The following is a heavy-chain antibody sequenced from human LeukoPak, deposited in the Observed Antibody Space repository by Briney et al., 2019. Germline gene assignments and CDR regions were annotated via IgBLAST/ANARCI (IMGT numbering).Heavy chain of an antibody. Sequence: PGGSLRLSCAASGFSVSSNFMSWVRQAPGKGLEWVSVLFGGGSSTYYADSVKGRFTISRDNSKNTLYLQMNSLRAEDTAVYYCARYCSGGTCKLGYYYYGMDVWGQGTTVTVSS. D-gene: IGHD2-15*01. J-gene: IGHJ6*02. V-gene: IGHV3-66*01. CDR1: GFSVSSNF. CDR2: LFGGGSST. CDR3: ARYCSGGTCKLGYYYYGMDV.